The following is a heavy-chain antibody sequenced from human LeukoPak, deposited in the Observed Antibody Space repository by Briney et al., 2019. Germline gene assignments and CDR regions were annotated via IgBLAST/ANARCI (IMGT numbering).Heavy chain of an antibody. CDR1: GFTFSSYA. CDR3: ARAHYDSSGYYRTYYFDY. D-gene: IGHD3-22*01. V-gene: IGHV3-30-3*01. CDR2: ISYDGSNK. J-gene: IGHJ4*02. Sequence: GGSLRLSCAASGFTFSSYAMHWVRQAPGKGLEWVAVISYDGSNKYYADSVKGRFTISRDNSKNTLYLQMNSLRAEDTAVYYCARAHYDSSGYYRTYYFDYWGQGTLLTVSS.